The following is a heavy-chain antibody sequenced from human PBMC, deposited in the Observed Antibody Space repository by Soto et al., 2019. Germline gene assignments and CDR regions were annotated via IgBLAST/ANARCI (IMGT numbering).Heavy chain of an antibody. CDR3: AKAIVPALKAKFGY. Sequence: GSLRLSCAASGFIFNNYAMTWFRQAPGKGLEWVSTVTASGGGTFYANSVKGRFTISRDNSRNTLHLQMSSLRVEDTALYYCAKAIVPALKAKFGYCGQVTLVPFCS. CDR1: GFIFNNYA. D-gene: IGHD1-26*01. V-gene: IGHV3-23*01. CDR2: VTASGGGT. J-gene: IGHJ4*02.